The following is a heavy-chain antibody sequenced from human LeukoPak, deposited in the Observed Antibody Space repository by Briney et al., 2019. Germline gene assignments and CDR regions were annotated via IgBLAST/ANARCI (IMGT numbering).Heavy chain of an antibody. CDR2: TNEDGSIT. CDR1: GFTFSTYW. D-gene: IGHD1-26*01. V-gene: IGHV3-74*01. CDR3: ARDLGGVGSD. Sequence: GGSLRLSCAASGFTFSTYWMHWVRQIPGKPRVWVSRTNEDGSITDYADSVQGRFTISRDNARNTLYLHMNSLRVEDTASYYCARDLGGVGSDWGQGSLVSVSS. J-gene: IGHJ4*02.